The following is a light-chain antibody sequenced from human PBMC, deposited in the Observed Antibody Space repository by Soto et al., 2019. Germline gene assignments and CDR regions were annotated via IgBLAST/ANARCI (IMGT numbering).Light chain of an antibody. CDR3: QQRSNWLT. V-gene: IGKV3-11*01. CDR2: DAS. J-gene: IGKJ4*01. Sequence: EIVLTQSPATLSLSPGERATLSFRASQSVSSYLAWYQQKPGQAPRLLIYDASNWATGIPARFSGSGSGTDFTLTISSLEPEDFAVYYCQQRSNWLTFGGGTKVDIK. CDR1: QSVSSY.